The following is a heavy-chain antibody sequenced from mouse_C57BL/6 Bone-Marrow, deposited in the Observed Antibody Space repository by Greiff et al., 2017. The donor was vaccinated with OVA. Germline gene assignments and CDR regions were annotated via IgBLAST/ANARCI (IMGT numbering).Heavy chain of an antibody. J-gene: IGHJ2*01. Sequence: VQLVESGAELVRPGTSVKVSCKASGYAFTNYLIEWVKQRPGQGLEWIGVINPGSGGTNYNEKFKGKATLTADKSSSTAYMQLSSLTSEDSAVYFCARGKSPLDYWGQGTTLTVSS. CDR2: INPGSGGT. CDR3: ARGKSPLDY. CDR1: GYAFTNYL. V-gene: IGHV1-54*01.